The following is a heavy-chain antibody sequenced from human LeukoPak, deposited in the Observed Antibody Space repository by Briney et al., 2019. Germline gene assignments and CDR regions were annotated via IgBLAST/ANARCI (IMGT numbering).Heavy chain of an antibody. D-gene: IGHD1-1*01. CDR3: SKCTTTNSKEGFDY. J-gene: IGHJ4*02. Sequence: GGALRLSCAASGFTFSNYSMSWIRHAPERGLQCLSAINTSGDTRYYGPSVNGGITIARNNAKNRMYLQLNGRRPDNTADYYYSKCTTTNSKEGFDYWGKGTMATVSS. CDR1: GFTFSNYS. V-gene: IGHV3-23*01. CDR2: INTSGDTR.